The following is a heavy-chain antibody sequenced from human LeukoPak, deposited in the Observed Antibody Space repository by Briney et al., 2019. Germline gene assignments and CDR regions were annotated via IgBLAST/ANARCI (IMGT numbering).Heavy chain of an antibody. CDR3: ARADYGDYAYSY. CDR2: IKQDGSEK. D-gene: IGHD4-17*01. J-gene: IGHJ4*02. Sequence: TGGSLRLSCAASGFTFSSYWMSWVRQAPGKGREWVANIKQDGSEKYYVDSVKGRFTTSRDNAKNSLYLQMNSLRAEHTAVYYCARADYGDYAYSYWGQGTLVTVSS. CDR1: GFTFSSYW. V-gene: IGHV3-7*01.